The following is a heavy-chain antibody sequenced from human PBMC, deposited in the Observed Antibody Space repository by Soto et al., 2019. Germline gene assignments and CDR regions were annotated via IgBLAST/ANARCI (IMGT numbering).Heavy chain of an antibody. CDR2: IWYDGSNK. D-gene: IGHD6-13*01. CDR3: ARERRQQLVGYYYCGMDV. V-gene: IGHV3-33*01. CDR1: GFTFSSYG. Sequence: GGSLRLSCAASGFTFSSYGMHWVRQAPGKGLEWVAVIWYDGSNKYYADSVKGRFTISRDNSKNTLYLQMNSLRAEDTAVYYSARERRQQLVGYYYCGMDVWGQGTTVTVSS. J-gene: IGHJ6*02.